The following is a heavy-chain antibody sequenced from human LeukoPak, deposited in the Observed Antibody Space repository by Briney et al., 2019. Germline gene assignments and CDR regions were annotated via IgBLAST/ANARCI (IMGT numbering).Heavy chain of an antibody. V-gene: IGHV4-39*07. CDR3: ARYPPIPHYAFDI. J-gene: IGHJ3*02. CDR1: GGSISSSSYY. D-gene: IGHD2-21*01. Sequence: SETLSLTCTVSGGSISSSSYYWGWIRQPPGKGLEWIGEINHSGSTNYNPSLKSRVTISVDTSKNQFSLKLSSVTAADTAVYYCARYPPIPHYAFDIWGQGTMVTVSS. CDR2: INHSGST.